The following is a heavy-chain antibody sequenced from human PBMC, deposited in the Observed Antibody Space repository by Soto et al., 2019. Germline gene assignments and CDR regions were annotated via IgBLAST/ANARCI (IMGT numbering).Heavy chain of an antibody. Sequence: EVHLLESGGGLVQPGGSLRLSCAASGFTFSSYAMSWVRQAPGKGLAWVSSISGSGGSTYYADSVKGRFTMSRDNSKNTLYLQMSSLSAEDTAVYYCAKSGDSSSSDYWGQGTLVTVSS. J-gene: IGHJ4*02. CDR1: GFTFSSYA. CDR2: ISGSGGST. D-gene: IGHD6-6*01. CDR3: AKSGDSSSSDY. V-gene: IGHV3-23*01.